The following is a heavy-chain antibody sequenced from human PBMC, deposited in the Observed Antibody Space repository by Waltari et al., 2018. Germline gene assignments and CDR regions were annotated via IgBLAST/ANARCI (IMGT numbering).Heavy chain of an antibody. CDR3: AGSVVVVVRRYGMDV. V-gene: IGHV1-69*08. J-gene: IGHJ6*02. CDR2: TIPIFGTS. D-gene: IGHD2-15*01. Sequence: QVQLVQSGAEVKKPGSSVKVSCKASGGTFSSYAISWVRQAPGQGLEWRGRTIPIFGTSNYAKKFQGIVTITADKSTSTAYMELSSLRSEDTAVYYCAGSVVVVVRRYGMDVWGQGTTVTVSS. CDR1: GGTFSSYA.